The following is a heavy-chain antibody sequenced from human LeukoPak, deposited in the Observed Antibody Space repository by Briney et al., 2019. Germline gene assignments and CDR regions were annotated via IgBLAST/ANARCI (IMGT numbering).Heavy chain of an antibody. CDR1: GGSISSGGYY. D-gene: IGHD2-8*01. V-gene: IGHV4-31*03. CDR3: ASMGCTNGVCYDY. J-gene: IGHJ4*02. Sequence: SETLSLTCTVSGGSISSGGYYWSWISQHPGKGLEWIGYIYYSGSTYYNPSLKSRVTISVDTSKNQFSLKLSSVTAADTAVYYCASMGCTNGVCYDYWGQGTLVNVSS. CDR2: IYYSGST.